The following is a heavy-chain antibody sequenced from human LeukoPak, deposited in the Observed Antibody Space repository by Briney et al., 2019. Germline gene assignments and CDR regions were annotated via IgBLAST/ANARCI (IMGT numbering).Heavy chain of an antibody. CDR2: INSDGSST. D-gene: IGHD3-10*01. J-gene: IGHJ4*02. V-gene: IGHV3-74*01. Sequence: GGSLRLSCAASGFTLSSYWMHWVRQAPGKGLVWVSRINSDGSSTSYADSVKGRFTISRDNAKNTLYLQMNSLRAEDTAVYYCAKYGGFGYFDYWGQGTLVTVSS. CDR3: AKYGGFGYFDY. CDR1: GFTLSSYW.